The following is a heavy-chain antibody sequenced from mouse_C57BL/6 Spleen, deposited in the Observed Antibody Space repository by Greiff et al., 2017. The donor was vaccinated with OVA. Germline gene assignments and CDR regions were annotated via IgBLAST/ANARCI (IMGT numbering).Heavy chain of an antibody. Sequence: QVQLQQPGAELVKPGASVKLSCKASGYTFTSYWMQWVKQRPGQGLEWIGEIDPSDSYTNYNQKFKGKATLTVDTSSSTAYMQLSSLTSEDSAVYYCAITTVVATGDYWGQGTTLTVSS. CDR2: IDPSDSYT. V-gene: IGHV1-50*01. CDR1: GYTFTSYW. J-gene: IGHJ2*01. D-gene: IGHD1-1*01. CDR3: AITTVVATGDY.